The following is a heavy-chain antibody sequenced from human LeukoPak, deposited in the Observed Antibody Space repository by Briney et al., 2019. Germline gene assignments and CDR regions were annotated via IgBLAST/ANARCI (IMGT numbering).Heavy chain of an antibody. CDR1: GFTFSSYG. J-gene: IGHJ3*02. CDR2: IWYDGSNK. Sequence: GGSLRLSCAASGFTFSSYGMHWVRQAPGKGLEWVAVIWYDGSNKYYADSVKGRFTISRDNSKNTLYLQMNSLRAEDTAVYYCAREGWAGGFWAAFDIWGQGTMVTVSS. CDR3: AREGWAGGFWAAFDI. D-gene: IGHD3-16*01. V-gene: IGHV3-33*01.